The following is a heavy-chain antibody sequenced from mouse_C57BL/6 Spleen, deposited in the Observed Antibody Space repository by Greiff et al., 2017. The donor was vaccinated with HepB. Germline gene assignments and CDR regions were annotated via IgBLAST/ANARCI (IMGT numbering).Heavy chain of an antibody. D-gene: IGHD2-4*01. CDR2: INPNNGGT. V-gene: IGHV1-18*01. CDR3: ARGGIYYDYDKVFAY. CDR1: GYTFTDYN. Sequence: VQLQQSGPELVKPGASVKIPCKASGYTFTDYNMDWVKQSHGKSLEWIGDINPNNGGTIYNQKFKGKATLTVDKSSSTAYMELRSLTSEDTAVYYCARGGIYYDYDKVFAYWGQGTLVTVSA. J-gene: IGHJ3*01.